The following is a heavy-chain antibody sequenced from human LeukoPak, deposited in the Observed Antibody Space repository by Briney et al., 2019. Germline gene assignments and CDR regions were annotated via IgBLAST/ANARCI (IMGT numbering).Heavy chain of an antibody. D-gene: IGHD5-24*01. Sequence: GGSLRLSCAASGFSFNAYAMHWVRQAPGKGLEWVAVISYDGSNKYYADSVKGRFTISRDNSKNTLYLQMNSLRAEDTAVYYCAREREMATTGGFDYWGQGTLVTVSS. CDR2: ISYDGSNK. CDR3: AREREMATTGGFDY. V-gene: IGHV3-30*03. J-gene: IGHJ4*02. CDR1: GFSFNAYA.